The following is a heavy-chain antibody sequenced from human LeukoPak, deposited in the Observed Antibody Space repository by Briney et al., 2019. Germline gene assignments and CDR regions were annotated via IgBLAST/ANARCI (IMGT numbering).Heavy chain of an antibody. D-gene: IGHD2-8*01. V-gene: IGHV1-69*05. CDR1: GGTFSSYA. J-gene: IGHJ4*02. Sequence: SVKVSCKASGGTFSSYAISWVRQAPGQGLEWMGGIIPIFGTANYAQKFQGRVTITTDESTSTAYMELSSLRSEDTALYYCARGPYDVLMVYAVDYWGQGTLVTVSS. CDR3: ARGPYDVLMVYAVDY. CDR2: IIPIFGTA.